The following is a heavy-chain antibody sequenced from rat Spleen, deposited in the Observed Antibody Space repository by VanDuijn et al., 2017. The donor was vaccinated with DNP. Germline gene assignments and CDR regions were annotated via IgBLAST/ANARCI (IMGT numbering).Heavy chain of an antibody. CDR2: ISTGGGNT. D-gene: IGHD1-1*01. CDR1: GFNFSNYY. V-gene: IGHV5S11*01. CDR3: ARQLSGPDF. Sequence: EVQLVESGGGLVQPGRSMKLSCAVSGFNFSNYYMAWVRQAPTKGLEWVASISTGGGNTYYRDSLKGRFTISRDNAKSTLYLQMDSLRPEETATYYCARQLSGPDFWGQGVMVTVSS. J-gene: IGHJ2*01.